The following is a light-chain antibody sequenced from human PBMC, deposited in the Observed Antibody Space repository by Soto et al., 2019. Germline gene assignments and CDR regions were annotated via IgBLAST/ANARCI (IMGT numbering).Light chain of an antibody. CDR3: QQYISYSST. Sequence: DIQMTQSPSTLSASVGDRVTITCRASQSISSWLAWYQQKPGKAPKLLIYKASSLEGGVPSRFSGSGSGTEFTLTISSLQPDDFATYYCQQYISYSSTFGQGTKVEIK. V-gene: IGKV1-5*03. CDR2: KAS. CDR1: QSISSW. J-gene: IGKJ1*01.